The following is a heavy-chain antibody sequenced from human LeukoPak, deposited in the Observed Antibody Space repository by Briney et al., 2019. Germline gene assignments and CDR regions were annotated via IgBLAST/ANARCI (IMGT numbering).Heavy chain of an antibody. D-gene: IGHD6-19*01. V-gene: IGHV1-2*02. Sequence: GASVKVSCKASGYTFTGYYMHWVRQAPGQGLEWMGWINPNSGGTNYAQKFQGRVTMTRDTSISTAYMELSRLRSDDTAVYYCALVGGWDASGFDYWGQGTLVTVSS. CDR2: INPNSGGT. CDR3: ALVGGWDASGFDY. J-gene: IGHJ4*02. CDR1: GYTFTGYY.